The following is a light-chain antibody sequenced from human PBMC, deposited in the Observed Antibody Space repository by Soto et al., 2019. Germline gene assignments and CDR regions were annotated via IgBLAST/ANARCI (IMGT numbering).Light chain of an antibody. CDR2: EVD. J-gene: IGLJ2*01. CDR3: SSYAGSNNLV. V-gene: IGLV2-8*01. Sequence: QSVLTQPPSASGSPGQSVTISCTGTSSDVGGYNYVSWYQQHPGKAPKLMIYEVDKRPAGVPDRFSGSKSGNTASLTVSGLQAEEEADYYCSSYAGSNNLVFGGGTKLTVL. CDR1: SSDVGGYNY.